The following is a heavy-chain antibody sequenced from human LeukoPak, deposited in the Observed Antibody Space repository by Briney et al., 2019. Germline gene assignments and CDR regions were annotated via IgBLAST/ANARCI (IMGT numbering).Heavy chain of an antibody. CDR1: GGSISCSSYY. CDR3: ARHQLPNYSGYDFGDYFDY. J-gene: IGHJ4*02. Sequence: SETLSLTCTVSGGSISCSSYYWGWIRRPPGKGLEWIGSVYDSGSPYYNPSLKSRVTISVDTSKNQFSLKLSSVTAADTAVYYCARHQLPNYSGYDFGDYFDYWGQGTLVTVSS. D-gene: IGHD5-12*01. CDR2: VYDSGSP. V-gene: IGHV4-39*01.